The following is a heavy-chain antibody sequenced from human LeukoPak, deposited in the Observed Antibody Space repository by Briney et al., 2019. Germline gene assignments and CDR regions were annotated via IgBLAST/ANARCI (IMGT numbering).Heavy chain of an antibody. Sequence: GESLKISCKGSGYSFTSYWIGWVRQMPGKGLEWMGRIDPSDSYTNYSPSFQGHVTISPDKSISTAYLQWSSLKASDTAMYYCARHRPGYRNGYASFDYWGQGTLVTVSS. CDR3: ARHRPGYRNGYASFDY. D-gene: IGHD5-12*01. CDR1: GYSFTSYW. V-gene: IGHV5-10-1*01. J-gene: IGHJ4*02. CDR2: IDPSDSYT.